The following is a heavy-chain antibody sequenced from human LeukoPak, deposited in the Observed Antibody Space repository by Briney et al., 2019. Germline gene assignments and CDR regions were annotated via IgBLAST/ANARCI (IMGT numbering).Heavy chain of an antibody. D-gene: IGHD5-24*01. J-gene: IGHJ4*02. Sequence: SETLSLTCDVYGGSFSGYYWSWIRQPPGRGLEWIGEINHSGSTNYNPSLKSRVTISVDTSKNQFSLKLSSVTAADTAVYYCARGYGDGYPSPPDYWGQGTLVTVSS. CDR3: ARGYGDGYPSPPDY. V-gene: IGHV4-34*01. CDR1: GGSFSGYY. CDR2: INHSGST.